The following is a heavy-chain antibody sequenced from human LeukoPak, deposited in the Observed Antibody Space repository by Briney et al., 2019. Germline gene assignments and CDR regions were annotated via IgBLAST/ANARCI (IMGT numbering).Heavy chain of an antibody. Sequence: PGGSLRLSCAASGFTFSDYYMSWIRQAPGKGLEWASYISSSGSTIYYADSVKGRFTISRDNAKNSLYLQMNSLRAEDTAVYYCARDYYYDSSGYSGYWGQGTLVTVSS. V-gene: IGHV3-11*01. CDR3: ARDYYYDSSGYSGY. J-gene: IGHJ4*02. D-gene: IGHD3-22*01. CDR1: GFTFSDYY. CDR2: ISSSGSTI.